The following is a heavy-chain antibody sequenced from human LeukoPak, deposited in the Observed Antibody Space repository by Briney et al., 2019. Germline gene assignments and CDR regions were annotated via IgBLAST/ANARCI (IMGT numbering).Heavy chain of an antibody. CDR3: ATALGRGDIVVVPAADAFDI. Sequence: GGSLRLSCAASGFTFSNAWMSWVRQAPGKGLEWVANIKQDGSEKYYVDSVKGRFTISRDNAKNSLYLQMNSLRAEDTAVYCCATALGRGDIVVVPAADAFDIWGQGTMVTVSS. D-gene: IGHD2-2*01. J-gene: IGHJ3*02. CDR2: IKQDGSEK. V-gene: IGHV3-7*01. CDR1: GFTFSNAW.